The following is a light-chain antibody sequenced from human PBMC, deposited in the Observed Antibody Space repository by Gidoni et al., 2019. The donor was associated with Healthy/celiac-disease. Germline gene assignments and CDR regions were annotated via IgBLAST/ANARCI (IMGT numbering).Light chain of an antibody. CDR2: DAS. V-gene: IGKV3-11*01. CDR3: HQRSNWPREVT. J-gene: IGKJ3*01. CDR1: QSVSSY. Sequence: EIVLTQSPATLSLSPGERATLSCRASQSVSSYLAWSQQKPGQAPRLLIYDASNRATGIPARFSGSGSGTDFTLTISSLEPEDFAVYYCHQRSNWPREVTFGPGTKVDIK.